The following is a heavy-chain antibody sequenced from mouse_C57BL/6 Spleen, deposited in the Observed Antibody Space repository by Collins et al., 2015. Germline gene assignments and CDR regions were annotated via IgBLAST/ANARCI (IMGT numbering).Heavy chain of an antibody. J-gene: IGHJ4*01. V-gene: IGHV1-74*01. CDR3: AIGDYDSYAMDY. CDR2: IHPSDSDT. Sequence: QVQLQQPGAELVKPGASVKVSCKASGYTFTSYWMHWVKQRPGQGLEWIGRIHPSDSDTNYNQKFKGKATLTVDKSSSTAYMQLSSLTSEDPAVYYCAIGDYDSYAMDYWGQGTSVTVSS. CDR1: GYTFTSYW. D-gene: IGHD2-4*01.